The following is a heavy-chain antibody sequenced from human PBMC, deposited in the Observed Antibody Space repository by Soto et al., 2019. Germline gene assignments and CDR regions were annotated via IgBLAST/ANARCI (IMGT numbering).Heavy chain of an antibody. CDR1: GGSISSSSYY. V-gene: IGHV4-31*03. J-gene: IGHJ4*02. CDR2: IYYSGST. CDR3: ASTLVATSFRGY. D-gene: IGHD5-12*01. Sequence: SETLSLTCTVSGGSISSSSYYWGWIRQPPGKGLEWIGYIYYSGSTYYNPSLKSRVTISVDTSKNQFSLKLSSVTAADTAVYYCASTLVATSFRGYWGQGTLVTASS.